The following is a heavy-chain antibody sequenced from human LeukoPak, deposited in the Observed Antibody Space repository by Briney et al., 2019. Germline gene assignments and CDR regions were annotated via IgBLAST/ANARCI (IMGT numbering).Heavy chain of an antibody. CDR1: GFTFSSYA. D-gene: IGHD1-26*01. CDR3: AKLGRDAFDI. V-gene: IGHV3-23*01. CDR2: ISGSGGST. Sequence: GGSLRLSCAASGFTFSSYAMSWVRQAPGKGLEWVSAISGSGGSTYYADSVKGRFTISSNNSKNTLYLQMNSLRAEDTAVYYCAKLGRDAFDIWGQGTMVTVSS. J-gene: IGHJ3*02.